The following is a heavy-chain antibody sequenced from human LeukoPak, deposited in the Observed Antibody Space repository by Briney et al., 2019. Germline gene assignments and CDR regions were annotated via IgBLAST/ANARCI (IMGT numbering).Heavy chain of an antibody. CDR3: AKDRGERHCSSTSCYVEPYFDY. Sequence: PGGSLRLSCAASGFTFDDYAMHWVRQAPGKGLEWVSAISGSGGSTYYADSVKGRFTISRDNSKNTLYLQMNSLRAEDTAVYYCAKDRGERHCSSTSCYVEPYFDYWGQGTLVTVSS. CDR2: ISGSGGST. J-gene: IGHJ4*02. D-gene: IGHD2-2*01. V-gene: IGHV3-23*01. CDR1: GFTFDDYA.